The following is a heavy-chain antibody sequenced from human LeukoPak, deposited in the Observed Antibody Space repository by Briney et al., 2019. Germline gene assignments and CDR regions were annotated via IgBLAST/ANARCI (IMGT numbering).Heavy chain of an antibody. D-gene: IGHD6-6*01. V-gene: IGHV4-38-2*02. J-gene: IGHJ4*02. Sequence: SETLSLTCTVSGYSISSGYYWGWIRQPPGEGLEWIGRIYDSGSTYYDPSRKSRVTISVDTSKNQFSLKLSSVTAADTAVYYCAKVEYSSSSVDYWGQGTLVTVSS. CDR3: AKVEYSSSSVDY. CDR1: GYSISSGYY. CDR2: IYDSGST.